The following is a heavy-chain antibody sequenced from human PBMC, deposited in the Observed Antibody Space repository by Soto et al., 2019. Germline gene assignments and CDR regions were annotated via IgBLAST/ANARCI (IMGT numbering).Heavy chain of an antibody. Sequence: EVQLVESGGGLVQPGGSLRLSCAASGFTFSHYWMHWVRQTPGKGLVWISRINSDGSTTSSADSVRGRFSMSRDNAKNSLYLQMNSLRPDDTAVYFCARDIGGVTASDAFDVWGHGTMVPVTS. CDR3: ARDIGGVTASDAFDV. V-gene: IGHV3-74*01. CDR2: INSDGSTT. CDR1: GFTFSHYW. D-gene: IGHD2-21*02. J-gene: IGHJ3*01.